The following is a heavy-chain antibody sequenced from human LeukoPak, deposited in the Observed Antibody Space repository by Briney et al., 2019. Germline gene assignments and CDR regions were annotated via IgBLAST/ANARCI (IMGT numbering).Heavy chain of an antibody. J-gene: IGHJ6*02. D-gene: IGHD1-1*01. CDR1: GFTVSNNY. Sequence: GGSLRLSCAASGFTVSNNYMSWVRQAPGKGLEWLSYISSTSTNIDYADSVKGRFTISRDNVKNSLYLQMNSLRAEDTAVYYCARDRPGSMDVWGQGTTVTVSS. V-gene: IGHV3-11*06. CDR3: ARDRPGSMDV. CDR2: ISSTSTNI.